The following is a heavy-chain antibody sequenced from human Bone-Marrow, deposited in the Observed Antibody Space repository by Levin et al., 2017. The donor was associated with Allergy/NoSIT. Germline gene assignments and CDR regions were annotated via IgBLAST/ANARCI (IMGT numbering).Heavy chain of an antibody. CDR3: ARFGVPYGVDV. J-gene: IGHJ6*02. CDR1: AFTFSAYW. CDR2: TRPDGSVK. D-gene: IGHD2-8*01. Sequence: LSLTCAASAFTFSAYWMGWVRQAPGKGLEWVAYTRPDGSVKHYVDSVLGRFTLSRDNVKDSLYLQMDSLRVEDTAIYYCARFGVPYGVDVWGQGTTVTVSS. V-gene: IGHV3-7*01.